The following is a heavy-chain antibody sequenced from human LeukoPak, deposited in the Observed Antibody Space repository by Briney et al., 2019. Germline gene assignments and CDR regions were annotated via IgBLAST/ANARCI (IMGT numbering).Heavy chain of an antibody. J-gene: IGHJ2*01. CDR1: GFTFSSYA. Sequence: GGSLRLSCAASGFTFSSYAMSWVRQAPGKGLEWVSYISSSGRNIYYADSLKGRFTISRDNAKNSLYLQMNSLRAEDTAVYYCARDSLVGFDLWGRGTLVTVSS. V-gene: IGHV3-21*01. CDR3: ARDSLVGFDL. D-gene: IGHD3-16*01. CDR2: ISSSGRNI.